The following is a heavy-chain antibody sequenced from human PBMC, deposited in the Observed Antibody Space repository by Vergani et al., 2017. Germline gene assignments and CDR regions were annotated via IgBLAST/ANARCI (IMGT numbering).Heavy chain of an antibody. Sequence: QVQLVQSGAEVKKPGASVKVSCKASGYTFTGYYMHWVRQAPGQGLEWMGWINPNSGNTGYAQKFQGRVTMTRNTSISTAYMELSSLRSEDTAVYYCARGDYYGSGSYCWGQGTLVTVSS. CDR1: GYTFTGYY. D-gene: IGHD3-10*01. CDR2: INPNSGNT. CDR3: ARGDYYGSGSYC. V-gene: IGHV1-8*02. J-gene: IGHJ4*02.